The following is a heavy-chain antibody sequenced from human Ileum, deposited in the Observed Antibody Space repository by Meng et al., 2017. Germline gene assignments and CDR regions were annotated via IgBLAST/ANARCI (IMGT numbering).Heavy chain of an antibody. CDR3: ASWAGGSGSYAVFDY. D-gene: IGHD3-10*01. CDR1: GLTFSNYW. CDR2: VNTDGTST. J-gene: IGHJ4*02. V-gene: IGHV3-74*01. Sequence: GGSLKISCAAPGLTFSNYWFHWVRQVPGMGLEWVSRVNTDGTSTIYADSVKGRFTISRDNANNAVYLQMNNLGVEDTAVYYCASWAGGSGSYAVFDYWGQGTLVTVSS.